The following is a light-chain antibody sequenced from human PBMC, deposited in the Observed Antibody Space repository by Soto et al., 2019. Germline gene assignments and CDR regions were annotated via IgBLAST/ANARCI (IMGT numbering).Light chain of an antibody. Sequence: DVVMTESPLSRAGTLGQPASISCRSNLSLVHGDGIAYFRWFQQRPGRSPRRLIYKVSNRDSGVPARFSGSGSGTRFTLRISRVEAEDVGFYYCMQAQQIPRTFGQGSKV. CDR1: LSLVHGDGIAY. V-gene: IGKV2-30*02. J-gene: IGKJ1*01. CDR2: KVS. CDR3: MQAQQIPRT.